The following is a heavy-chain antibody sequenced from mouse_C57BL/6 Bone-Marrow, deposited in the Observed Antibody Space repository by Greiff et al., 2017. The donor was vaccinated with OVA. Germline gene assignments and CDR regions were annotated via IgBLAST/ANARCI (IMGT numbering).Heavy chain of an antibody. CDR3: ARSSVVATYYIDD. V-gene: IGHV1-69*01. Sequence: QVQLQQPGAELVMPGASVKLSCKASGYTFTSYWMHWVKQRPGQGLEWIGEIDPSDSYTNYHQKFKGKSTLTVDKSSSTAYMQRSSLTSEDSAVYYCARSSVVATYYIDDWGQGTTLTVSS. CDR1: GYTFTSYW. J-gene: IGHJ2*01. CDR2: IDPSDSYT. D-gene: IGHD1-1*01.